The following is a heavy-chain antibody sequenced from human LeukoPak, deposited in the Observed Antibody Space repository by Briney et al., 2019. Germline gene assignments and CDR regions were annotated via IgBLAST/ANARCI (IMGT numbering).Heavy chain of an antibody. J-gene: IGHJ3*02. Sequence: SETLSLTCTVSGGSISSYYWSWIRQPAGKGLEWIGRIYTSGSTNYNPSLTSRVTMSVDTSKKQCSLKLSSVTAAATAVYSGAWFGSPTGYSSGWYTMEDAFDIWGQGTMVTVSS. CDR1: GGSISSYY. D-gene: IGHD6-19*01. CDR2: IYTSGST. CDR3: AWFGSPTGYSSGWYTMEDAFDI. V-gene: IGHV4-4*07.